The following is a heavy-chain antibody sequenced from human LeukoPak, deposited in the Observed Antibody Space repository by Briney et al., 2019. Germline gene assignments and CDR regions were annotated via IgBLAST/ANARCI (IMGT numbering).Heavy chain of an antibody. D-gene: IGHD5-12*01. CDR1: GHTFTSYY. Sequence: GASVKVSCKASGHTFTSYYMHWVRQAPGQGLEWMGIINPSGGSTSYAQKFQGRVTMTRDTSTSTVYMELSSLRSEDTAVYYCASDLGYSYGYSWFDPWGQGTLATVSS. V-gene: IGHV1-46*01. CDR2: INPSGGST. J-gene: IGHJ5*02. CDR3: ASDLGYSYGYSWFDP.